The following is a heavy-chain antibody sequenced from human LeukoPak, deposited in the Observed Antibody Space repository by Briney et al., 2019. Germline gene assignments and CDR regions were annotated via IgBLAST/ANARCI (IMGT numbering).Heavy chain of an antibody. D-gene: IGHD3-10*01. CDR2: IYYSGST. V-gene: IGHV4-39*07. J-gene: IGHJ4*02. CDR3: ARDVPTNLHYYGSGSPTAPDY. CDR1: GGSISSSSYY. Sequence: SETLSLTCTVSGGSISSSSYYWGWIRQPPGKGLEWTGSIYYSGSTYYNPSLKSRVTISVDTSKNQFSLKLSSVTAADTAVYYCARDVPTNLHYYGSGSPTAPDYWGQGTLVTVSS.